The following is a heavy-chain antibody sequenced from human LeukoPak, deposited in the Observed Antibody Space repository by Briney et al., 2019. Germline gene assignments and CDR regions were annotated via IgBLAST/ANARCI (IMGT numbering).Heavy chain of an antibody. D-gene: IGHD3-22*01. J-gene: IGHJ4*02. CDR2: TSAYNGNT. CDR1: GYTFTSYG. Sequence: EASVKVSCKASGYTFTSYGISWVRQDPRQGLEWMGSTSAYNGNTNYAQKLQGRVTMTTDTSTSTAYMELRSLRSDDTAVYYCARVLGDYYDSSGYYYVWYFDYWGQGTLVTVSS. CDR3: ARVLGDYYDSSGYYYVWYFDY. V-gene: IGHV1-18*01.